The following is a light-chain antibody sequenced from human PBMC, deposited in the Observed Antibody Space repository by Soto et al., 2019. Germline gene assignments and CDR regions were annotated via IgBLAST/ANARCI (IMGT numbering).Light chain of an antibody. V-gene: IGKV1-17*03. CDR1: QGIRTY. J-gene: IGKJ2*01. CDR3: LQLNSYPHT. Sequence: DIQMTQSPSAMSASVGDRVTITCRASQGIRTYLVWFQQTPGKVPKRLIYAASSLENGVPARFSGSGSGTEFTLTISSLQPEDFASYYCLQLNSYPHTFGQGTKLEIK. CDR2: AAS.